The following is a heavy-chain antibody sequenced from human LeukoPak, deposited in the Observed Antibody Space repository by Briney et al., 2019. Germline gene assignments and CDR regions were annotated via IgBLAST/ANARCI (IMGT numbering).Heavy chain of an antibody. J-gene: IGHJ4*02. Sequence: SVRVSCKASGGTFSSYAISWVRQAPGQGLEWMGRIIPILGIANYAQKFQGRVTITADKSTSTAYMELSSLRSEDTAVYYCARDQEGATGYYWGQGTLVTVSS. CDR1: GGTFSSYA. CDR3: ARDQEGATGYY. CDR2: IIPILGIA. V-gene: IGHV1-69*04. D-gene: IGHD1-26*01.